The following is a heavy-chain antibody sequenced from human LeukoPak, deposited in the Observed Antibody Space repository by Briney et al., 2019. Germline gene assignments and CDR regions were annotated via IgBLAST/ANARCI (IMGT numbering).Heavy chain of an antibody. CDR1: QFTLSDYY. D-gene: IGHD6-13*01. CDR3: ATEVEYSTNGFDT. J-gene: IGHJ3*02. V-gene: IGHV3-11*04. Sequence: GGSLRLSCAASQFTLSDYYVSWIRQAPGRGLEGVSYISSRGHTTYYDASVTGRFTISRGDAKNAVYLPTTGLRAEDTALYYCATEVEYSTNGFDTWGQGTMVTVSS. CDR2: ISSRGHTT.